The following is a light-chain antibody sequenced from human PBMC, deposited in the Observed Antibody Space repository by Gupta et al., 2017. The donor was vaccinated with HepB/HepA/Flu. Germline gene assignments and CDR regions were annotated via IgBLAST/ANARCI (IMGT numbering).Light chain of an antibody. CDR2: LGS. CDR3: KQAPKWT. Sequence: DIVMTQSPLSLPVTPGEPASISCRSSQSLLHSNGYFYLDWYLQKPGQSPQLLIYLGSNRAAGVRDRGSGSGSGIEFTLKISREEADDVWVYCRKQAPKWTFGQGTKMEIK. CDR1: QSLLHSNGYFY. V-gene: IGKV2-28*01. J-gene: IGKJ1*01.